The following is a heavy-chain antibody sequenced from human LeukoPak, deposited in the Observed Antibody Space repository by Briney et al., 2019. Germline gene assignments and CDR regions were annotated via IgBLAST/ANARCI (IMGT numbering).Heavy chain of an antibody. CDR2: MNPNSGNT. CDR3: ARESGYNSYSSSWYDDY. Sequence: ASVTVSCKASGYTFTSYDINWVRQATGQGLEWMGWMNPNSGNTGYAQKFQGRVTMTRNTSISTAYMELSSLRAEDTAVYYCARESGYNSYSSSWYDDYWGQGTLVTVSS. V-gene: IGHV1-8*01. J-gene: IGHJ4*02. CDR1: GYTFTSYD. D-gene: IGHD6-13*01.